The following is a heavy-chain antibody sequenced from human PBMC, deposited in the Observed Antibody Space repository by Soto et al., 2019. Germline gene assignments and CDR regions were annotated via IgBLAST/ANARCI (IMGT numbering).Heavy chain of an antibody. Sequence: LRLSCATSGFTFSIYAMSWVRQAPGKGLEWVSAISGSGANTYYADSVKGRFTISRDNSKNTLYLQMNSLRAEDTAVYYCAKAIRVTVDYWGQGTLVTVSS. CDR1: GFTFSIYA. CDR2: ISGSGANT. J-gene: IGHJ4*02. D-gene: IGHD4-4*01. V-gene: IGHV3-23*01. CDR3: AKAIRVTVDY.